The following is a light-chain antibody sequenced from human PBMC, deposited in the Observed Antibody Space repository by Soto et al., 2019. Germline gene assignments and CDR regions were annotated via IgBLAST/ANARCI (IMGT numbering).Light chain of an antibody. CDR3: SSYTSSTTYV. CDR1: SSDVGGYNY. V-gene: IGLV2-14*01. J-gene: IGLJ1*01. Sequence: QSALTQPASVSGSPGQSITISCTGTSSDVGGYNYVSWYQQHPGKAPKLMIYDVSNWPSGVSNRFSGSKSGNTASLTISGLQGEDEADYYCSSYTSSTTYVFGTGTKLTVL. CDR2: DVS.